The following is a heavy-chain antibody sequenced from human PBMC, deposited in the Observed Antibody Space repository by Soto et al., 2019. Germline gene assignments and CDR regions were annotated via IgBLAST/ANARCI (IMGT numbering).Heavy chain of an antibody. Sequence: QVQLQESGPGLVKPSETLSLTCTVSGGSISSYYWSWIRQPPGKGLEWIAYIYYSGTTNYNPSLKIRVTISVDMSKNQFSLKLSSVTAADTAVYYCARHAAEDYFDYWGQGTLVTVSS. CDR2: IYYSGTT. CDR1: GGSISSYY. V-gene: IGHV4-59*08. J-gene: IGHJ4*02. D-gene: IGHD6-13*01. CDR3: ARHAAEDYFDY.